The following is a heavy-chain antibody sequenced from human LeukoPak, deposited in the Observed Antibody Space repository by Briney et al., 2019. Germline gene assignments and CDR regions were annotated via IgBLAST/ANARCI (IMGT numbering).Heavy chain of an antibody. J-gene: IGHJ6*03. Sequence: GASVKVSCKASGYTFTSYYMHWVRQAPGQGLEWMGIINPSGGGTSYAQKFQGRVTMTRDMSTSTVYMELSSLRSEDTAVYYCARVGGRRFLEWLFDYYYYYMDVWGKGTTVTVSS. CDR1: GYTFTSYY. CDR2: INPSGGGT. V-gene: IGHV1-46*01. D-gene: IGHD3-3*01. CDR3: ARVGGRRFLEWLFDYYYYYMDV.